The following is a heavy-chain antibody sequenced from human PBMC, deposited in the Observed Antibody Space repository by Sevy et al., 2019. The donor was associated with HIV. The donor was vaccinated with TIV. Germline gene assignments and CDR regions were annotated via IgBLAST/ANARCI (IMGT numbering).Heavy chain of an antibody. CDR1: GFIFNTYA. J-gene: IGHJ5*02. CDR3: AKEALWGFDP. Sequence: GGSLRLSCSASGFIFNTYAMTWVRQAPGKGLDWVSTISPSGGSTYYADSVRGRFSISRDNSKNTVYLEMNSLGAEDTAVYYCAKEALWGFDPWGQGTLVTVSS. CDR2: ISPSGGST. D-gene: IGHD3-16*01. V-gene: IGHV3-23*01.